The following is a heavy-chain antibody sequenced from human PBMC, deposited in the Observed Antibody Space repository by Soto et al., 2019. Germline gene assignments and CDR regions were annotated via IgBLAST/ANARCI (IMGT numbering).Heavy chain of an antibody. J-gene: IGHJ1*01. CDR2: ISGSGGST. CDR1: GFTFSIYA. Sequence: EVQLLESGGGLVQPGGSLRLSCAASGFTFSIYAMSWVRQAPGKGLEWVSAISGSGGSTYYADSVKGRFTISRDNSKNTLYLQMNSLRAEDTAVYYCVPYNSVAGTSGYFQHWGQGTLVTVSS. CDR3: VPYNSVAGTSGYFQH. V-gene: IGHV3-23*01. D-gene: IGHD6-19*01.